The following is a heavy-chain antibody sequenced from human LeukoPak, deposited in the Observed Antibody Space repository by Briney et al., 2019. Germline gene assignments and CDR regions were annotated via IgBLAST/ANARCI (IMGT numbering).Heavy chain of an antibody. D-gene: IGHD3-10*02. J-gene: IGHJ6*04. CDR1: GFTFIIYE. CDR2: ISSSGSTI. CDR3: AELGITMIGGV. Sequence: GGPRSLSGAPSGFTFIIYEINWFGQAPGKGRDGVSYISSSGSTIYYADSVKGRFTISRDNAKNSLYLQMNSLRAEDTAVYYCAELGITMIGGVWGKGTTVTISS. V-gene: IGHV3-48*03.